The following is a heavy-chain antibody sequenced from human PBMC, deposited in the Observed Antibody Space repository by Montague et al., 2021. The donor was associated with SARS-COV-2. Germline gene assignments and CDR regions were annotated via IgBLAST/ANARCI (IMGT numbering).Heavy chain of an antibody. Sequence: SETLSLTCSVSGYSISSGYYWGWFRQPPGKGLEWIGYISDSGSTNYNPSLTGRVTMSVDTSKNQFSLKVNSVTAADTAVYYCARHYSATLPAVYWGQGTLVTVSS. CDR3: ARHYSATLPAVY. CDR1: GYSISSGYY. V-gene: IGHV4-38-2*01. D-gene: IGHD2-15*01. J-gene: IGHJ4*02. CDR2: ISDSGST.